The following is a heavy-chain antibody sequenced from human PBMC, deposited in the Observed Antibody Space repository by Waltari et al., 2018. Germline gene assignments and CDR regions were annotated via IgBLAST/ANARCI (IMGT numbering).Heavy chain of an antibody. CDR3: ARGMSSVWYGPFDY. D-gene: IGHD6-19*01. CDR1: GGPINLYY. Sequence: QVQLQASGPGLVKPSETLSLPCTVSGGPINLYYWSWIRPPPGKGREWIGYVYYTGNTIYNPSLESRVTLSADTSKNQVSLRLRSVTAADTAVYYCARGMSSVWYGPFDYWGQGTLVTVSS. V-gene: IGHV4-59*08. J-gene: IGHJ4*02. CDR2: VYYTGNT.